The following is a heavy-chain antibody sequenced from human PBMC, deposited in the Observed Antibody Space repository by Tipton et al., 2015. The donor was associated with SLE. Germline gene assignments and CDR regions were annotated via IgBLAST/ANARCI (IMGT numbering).Heavy chain of an antibody. CDR3: ARDLASYYGVDV. V-gene: IGHV4-61*02. J-gene: IGHJ6*02. CDR1: GDSISSSGFY. CDR2: INTSGTT. Sequence: TLSLTCTVSGDSISSSGFYWAWIRQPAGKGLEWIGRINTSGTTNYNPSLKSRVTISLDTSRNHFSLRLSSVTAADTAVYYCARDLASYYGVDVWGQGTTVTVSS. D-gene: IGHD3-3*02.